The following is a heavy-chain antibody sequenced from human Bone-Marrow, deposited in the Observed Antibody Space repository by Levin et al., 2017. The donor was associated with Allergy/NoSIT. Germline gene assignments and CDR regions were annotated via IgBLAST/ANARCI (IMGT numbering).Heavy chain of an antibody. Sequence: GGSLRLSCAVSGFNVDDYAMHWVRQAPGKGLEWVSGITWNRGKKDYADSVKGRFTISRDNAKNSLYLQMNSLRTEDTALYFCSKDLSGDGSNFDHWGQGTLVTVSS. J-gene: IGHJ4*02. CDR3: SKDLSGDGSNFDH. CDR1: GFNVDDYA. D-gene: IGHD2-21*01. V-gene: IGHV3-9*01. CDR2: ITWNRGKK.